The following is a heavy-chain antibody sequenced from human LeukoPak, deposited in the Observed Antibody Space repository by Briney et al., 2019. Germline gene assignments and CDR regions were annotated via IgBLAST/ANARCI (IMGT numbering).Heavy chain of an antibody. CDR1: GGTFSSYA. D-gene: IGHD3-10*01. CDR2: IIPIFGTA. V-gene: IGHV1-69*01. J-gene: IGHJ6*04. CDR3: ARGKLMVRGVIIGGGYYYYYHGMDV. Sequence: SVKVSCKASGGTFSSYAISWVRQAPGQGLEWMGGIIPIFGTANYAQKFQGRVTITADESTSTAYMELSSLRSEDTAVYYCARGKLMVRGVIIGGGYYYYYHGMDVWGKGTTVTVSS.